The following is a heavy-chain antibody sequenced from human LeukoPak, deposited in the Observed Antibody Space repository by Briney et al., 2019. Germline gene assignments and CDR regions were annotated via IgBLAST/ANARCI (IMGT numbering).Heavy chain of an antibody. CDR3: AKDWSSTSCPTSDY. Sequence: PGGSLRLSCAASGFTFSSYAMSWVRQAPGKGLEWVSAISGSGVSTYYADSVKGRFTISRDNSKNTLYLQMNSLRAEDTAVYYCAKDWSSTSCPTSDYWGQGTLVTVSS. J-gene: IGHJ4*02. D-gene: IGHD2-2*01. CDR2: ISGSGVST. V-gene: IGHV3-23*01. CDR1: GFTFSSYA.